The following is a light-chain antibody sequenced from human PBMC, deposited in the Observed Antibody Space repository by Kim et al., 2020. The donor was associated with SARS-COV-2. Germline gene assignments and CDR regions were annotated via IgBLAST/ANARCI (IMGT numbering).Light chain of an antibody. J-gene: IGKJ1*01. V-gene: IGKV1D-16*01. CDR3: QQYDSFPRT. Sequence: DIQMTQSPSLVSASVGDTVTITCRASQDISNCLAWYQQKPEKALKSLIYAASDLQSGVPSRFRGSGSGTVFTLTINSLQPEDFATYFCQQYDSFPRTFGQGTKVDIK. CDR2: AAS. CDR1: QDISNC.